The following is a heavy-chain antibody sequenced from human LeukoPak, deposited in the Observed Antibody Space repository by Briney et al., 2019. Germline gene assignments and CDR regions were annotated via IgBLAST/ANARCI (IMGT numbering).Heavy chain of an antibody. V-gene: IGHV4-59*08. CDR2: IHHSGNT. J-gene: IGHJ5*02. CDR3: ARHSGYYASDP. D-gene: IGHD3-10*01. Sequence: SETLSLTCTVSGGSLSTYYWSWLRQPPGKGLEWIGYIHHSGNTNYNPSLKSRVTTSVDTSKNQFSLKLSSVTAADTAVYYCARHSGYYASDPWGQGTLVTVSS. CDR1: GGSLSTYY.